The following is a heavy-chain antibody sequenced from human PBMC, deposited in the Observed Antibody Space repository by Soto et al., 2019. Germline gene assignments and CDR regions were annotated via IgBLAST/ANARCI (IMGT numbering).Heavy chain of an antibody. D-gene: IGHD5-18*01. J-gene: IGHJ3*02. CDR1: GFTFSSYW. CDR2: IKQDGSEK. Sequence: GGSLRLSCAASGFTFSSYWMSWVRQAPGKGLEWVANIKQDGSEKYYVDSVKGRFTISRDNAKNSLYLQMNSLRAEDTAVYYCARIGGYSYGTGAFDIWGQGTMVTVSS. CDR3: ARIGGYSYGTGAFDI. V-gene: IGHV3-7*01.